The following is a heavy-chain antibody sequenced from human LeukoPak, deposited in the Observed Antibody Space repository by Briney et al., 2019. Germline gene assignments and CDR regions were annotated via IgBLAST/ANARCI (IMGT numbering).Heavy chain of an antibody. Sequence: ASVKVSCKASGGTFSSYAISWVRQAPGQGLEWMGGIIPIFGTANYAQKFQGRVTITTDESTSTAYMELSSLRSEDTAVYHCARDRVAGTTNWFDPWGQGTLVTVSS. CDR3: ARDRVAGTTNWFDP. CDR1: GGTFSSYA. CDR2: IIPIFGTA. D-gene: IGHD6-19*01. J-gene: IGHJ5*02. V-gene: IGHV1-69*05.